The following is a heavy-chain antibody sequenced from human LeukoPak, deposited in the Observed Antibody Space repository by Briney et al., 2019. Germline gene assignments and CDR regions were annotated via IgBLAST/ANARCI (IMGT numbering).Heavy chain of an antibody. J-gene: IGHJ4*02. D-gene: IGHD6-19*01. CDR2: IRGRGDTT. CDR1: GFTFSSCV. CDR3: ARQPDDFSGWNNGQDFFDY. V-gene: IGHV3-23*01. Sequence: GGSLRLSCAASGFTFSSCVMGWVRQAPGKGLEWVSGIRGRGDTTYYADSVRGRFTISRDNSKNTLYLQMSSLRADDTAVYYCARQPDDFSGWNNGQDFFDYWGQGTLVTVSS.